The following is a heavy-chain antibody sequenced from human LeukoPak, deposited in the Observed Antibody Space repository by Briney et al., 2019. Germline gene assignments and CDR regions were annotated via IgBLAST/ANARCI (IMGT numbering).Heavy chain of an antibody. J-gene: IGHJ3*02. CDR2: ISGSGGST. CDR3: AKDHEVQRWLRAAFDI. Sequence: GGSLRLSCAASGFTFSSYAMSWVRQAPGKGLEWVSAISGSGGSTYYAHSVKGRFTISRDNSKNTLYLQMNSLRAEDTAVYYCAKDHEVQRWLRAAFDIWGQGTMVTVSS. V-gene: IGHV3-23*01. D-gene: IGHD5-18*01. CDR1: GFTFSSYA.